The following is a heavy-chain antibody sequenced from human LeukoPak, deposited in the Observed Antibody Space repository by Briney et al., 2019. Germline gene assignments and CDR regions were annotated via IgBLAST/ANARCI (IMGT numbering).Heavy chain of an antibody. CDR2: ISYDGSNK. Sequence: GGSLRLSCAASGFTFSNYWMSWVRQAPGKGLEWVAVISYDGSNKYYADSVKGRFTISRDNSKNTLYLQMNSLRAEDTAVYYCARDRLGYCSGGSCYLFRYWGQGTLVTVSS. CDR3: ARDRLGYCSGGSCYLFRY. J-gene: IGHJ4*02. V-gene: IGHV3-30-3*01. D-gene: IGHD2-15*01. CDR1: GFTFSNYW.